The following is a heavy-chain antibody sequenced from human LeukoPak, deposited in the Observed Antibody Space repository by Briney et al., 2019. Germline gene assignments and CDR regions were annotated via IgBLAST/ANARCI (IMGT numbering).Heavy chain of an antibody. CDR1: GYTFTSYG. D-gene: IGHD5-12*01. CDR2: INPSGGST. CDR3: AARLMVATLIPDY. V-gene: IGHV1-46*01. Sequence: ASVKVSCKASGYTFTSYGISWVRQAPGQGLEWMGIINPSGGSTSYAQKFQGRVTMTRDTSTSTVYMELSSLRSEDTAVYYCAARLMVATLIPDYWGQGTLVTVSS. J-gene: IGHJ4*02.